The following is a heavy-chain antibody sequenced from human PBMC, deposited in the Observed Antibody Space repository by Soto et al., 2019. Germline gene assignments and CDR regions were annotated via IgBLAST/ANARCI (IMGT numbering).Heavy chain of an antibody. Sequence: PGVSLRLPCAASGFTFSSYAMTWVRQAPGKWLEWVSLISSSGDGTYYADSVKGRFTISRDNSRNTLILQMHSLRADDTAVYYCAKSAAFWSWGMEVWDQGTSVTVSS. CDR3: AKSAAFWSWGMEV. J-gene: IGHJ6*02. D-gene: IGHD3-3*01. CDR1: GFTFSSYA. CDR2: ISSSGDGT. V-gene: IGHV3-23*01.